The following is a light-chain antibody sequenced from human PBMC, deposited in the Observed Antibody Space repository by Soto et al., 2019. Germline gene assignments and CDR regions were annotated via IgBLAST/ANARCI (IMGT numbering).Light chain of an antibody. V-gene: IGKV1-5*01. CDR3: QSRA. J-gene: IGKJ1*01. CDR1: QSISSW. CDR2: DAS. Sequence: DIQMTQSPSTLSASVGDRVTITCRASQSISSWLAWYQQKPGKAPKLLLYDASSLKSGVPSRFSGSGSGTEFTLTISSLQPDDFATYYCQSRAFGQGTKVEIK.